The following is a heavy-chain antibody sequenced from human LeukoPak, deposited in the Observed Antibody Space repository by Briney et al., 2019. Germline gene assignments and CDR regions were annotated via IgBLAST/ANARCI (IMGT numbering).Heavy chain of an antibody. CDR2: INHSGST. Sequence: PSETLSLTCAVYGGSFSGYYRSWVRQPPGKGLEWVGAINHSGSTNYNPSLKSRVTIPVDTSKNQFSLKLSSVTAADTAVYYCARGRPDYYGSGSYLFAFAIGGQGTMVTVSS. CDR1: GGSFSGYY. CDR3: ARGRPDYYGSGSYLFAFAI. D-gene: IGHD3-10*01. V-gene: IGHV4-34*01. J-gene: IGHJ3*02.